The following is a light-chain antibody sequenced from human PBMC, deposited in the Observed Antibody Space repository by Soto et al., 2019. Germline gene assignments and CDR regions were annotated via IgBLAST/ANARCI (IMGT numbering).Light chain of an antibody. J-gene: IGKJ4*01. CDR1: QSVGSY. Sequence: EIVLTQSPATLSLSPGDRATLSCRASQSVGSYLGWYQQRPGQAPRLLFYDASNRATGIPARFSGSGSGTDFPLTISSLEPEDFAVYYCQQRSDWPSTFGGGTKVEIK. CDR3: QQRSDWPST. CDR2: DAS. V-gene: IGKV3-11*01.